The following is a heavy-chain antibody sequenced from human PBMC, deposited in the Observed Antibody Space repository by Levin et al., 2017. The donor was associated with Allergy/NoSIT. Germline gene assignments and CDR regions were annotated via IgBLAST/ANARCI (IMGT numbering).Heavy chain of an antibody. CDR1: GDSVSSNSAA. D-gene: IGHD4-17*01. Sequence: SETLSLTCAISGDSVSSNSAAWNWIRQSPSRGLEWLGRTYYRSKWYNDYAVSVKSRITINPDTSKNQFSLQLNSVTPEDTAVYYCARVRTTVTTGVDAFDSWGQGTMVTVSS. CDR3: ARVRTTVTTGVDAFDS. V-gene: IGHV6-1*01. CDR2: TYYRSKWYN. J-gene: IGHJ3*02.